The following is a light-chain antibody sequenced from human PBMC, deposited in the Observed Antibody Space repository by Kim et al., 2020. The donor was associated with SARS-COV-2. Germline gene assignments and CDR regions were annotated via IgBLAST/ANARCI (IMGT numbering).Light chain of an antibody. CDR2: GAS. CDR1: QSVSSSY. J-gene: IGKJ2*01. CDR3: QQYGRSALYT. Sequence: SPGERATLACRASQSVSSSYLAWYQQKPGQAPRLLIYGASSRATGIPDRFSGSGSGTDFTLTISRLEPEDFAVYYCQQYGRSALYTFGQGTKLEI. V-gene: IGKV3-20*01.